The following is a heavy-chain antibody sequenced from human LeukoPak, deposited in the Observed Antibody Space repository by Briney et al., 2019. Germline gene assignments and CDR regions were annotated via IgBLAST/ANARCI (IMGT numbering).Heavy chain of an antibody. D-gene: IGHD5-24*01. J-gene: IGHJ6*02. CDR3: GRYGLSGNGYTSYFYYGMDF. Sequence: GESLKISCTASGYSFSKYWIGWVRQTPGKGLEWMGFIYSDESLIRYSPSFEGQVTISANNSINTAYLQWNSLKASDTAMYYCGRYGLSGNGYTSYFYYGMDFWGQGTAVTVSS. CDR1: GYSFSKYW. V-gene: IGHV5-51*01. CDR2: IYSDESLI.